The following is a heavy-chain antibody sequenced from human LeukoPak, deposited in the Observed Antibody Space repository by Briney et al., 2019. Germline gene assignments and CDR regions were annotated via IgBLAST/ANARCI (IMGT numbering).Heavy chain of an antibody. CDR2: IYHSGST. J-gene: IGHJ5*02. V-gene: IGHV4-38-2*01. Sequence: SETPSLTCAVSGYSISSGYYWGWIRQPPGKGLEWIGSIYHSGSTYYNPSLKSRVTISVDTSKNQFSLKLSSVTAADAALYYCARQYSSGWPWFDPWGQGTLVTVSS. D-gene: IGHD6-19*01. CDR3: ARQYSSGWPWFDP. CDR1: GYSISSGYY.